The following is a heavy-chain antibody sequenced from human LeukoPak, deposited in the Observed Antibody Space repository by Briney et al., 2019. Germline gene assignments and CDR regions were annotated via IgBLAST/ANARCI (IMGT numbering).Heavy chain of an antibody. CDR3: ARLEWGSGGSGSFDY. J-gene: IGHJ4*02. CDR1: GGSISSSSNH. D-gene: IGHD6-25*01. Sequence: SETLSLTCTVAGGSISSSSNHWGCIRQPPGKGLEWIGTIYYTGYTYYNPSLKSRATISVDTSKNQFSLKLSSLTAAATAVYDSARLEWGSGGSGSFDYWGQGTLVTVSS. CDR2: IYYTGYT. V-gene: IGHV4-39*01.